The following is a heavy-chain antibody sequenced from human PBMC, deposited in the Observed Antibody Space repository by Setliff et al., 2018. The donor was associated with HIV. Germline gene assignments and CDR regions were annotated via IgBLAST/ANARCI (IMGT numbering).Heavy chain of an antibody. Sequence: GGSLRLSCAASGFTFSSYWMSWVRQAPGKGPEWVANIKTDGSEKFYVDSVKGRFTISRDDAKNSLYLQMDSLRAEDTAVYYCVRDRDWAFDYWGQGILVTVSS. CDR1: GFTFSSYW. CDR3: VRDRDWAFDY. CDR2: IKTDGSEK. V-gene: IGHV3-7*01. D-gene: IGHD3-9*01. J-gene: IGHJ4*02.